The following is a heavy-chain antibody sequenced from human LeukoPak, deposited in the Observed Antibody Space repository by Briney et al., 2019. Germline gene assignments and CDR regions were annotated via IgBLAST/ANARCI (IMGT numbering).Heavy chain of an antibody. CDR3: ARLGSSWFHLGPKFDP. CDR2: INHSGST. D-gene: IGHD6-13*01. CDR1: GGSFSGYY. Sequence: SETLSLTCAVYGGSFSGYYWSWIRQPPGKGLEWIGEINHSGSTNYNPSLKSRVTISVDTSKNQFSLKLSSVTAADTAVYYCARLGSSWFHLGPKFDPWGQGTLVTVSS. J-gene: IGHJ5*02. V-gene: IGHV4-34*01.